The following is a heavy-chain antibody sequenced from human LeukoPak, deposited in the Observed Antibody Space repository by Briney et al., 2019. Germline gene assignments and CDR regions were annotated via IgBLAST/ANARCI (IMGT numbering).Heavy chain of an antibody. CDR2: INPSGGST. J-gene: IGHJ6*02. CDR1: GYTFTSYY. D-gene: IGHD3-3*01. CDR3: ARDSASLTADYDFWSGPLVMDV. Sequence: ASVKVSCKASGYTFTSYYMHWVRQAPGQGLEWMGIINPSGGSTSYAQKFQGRVTMTRDTSTSTVYMELSSLRSEDTAVYYCARDSASLTADYDFWSGPLVMDVWGQGTTVTVSS. V-gene: IGHV1-46*01.